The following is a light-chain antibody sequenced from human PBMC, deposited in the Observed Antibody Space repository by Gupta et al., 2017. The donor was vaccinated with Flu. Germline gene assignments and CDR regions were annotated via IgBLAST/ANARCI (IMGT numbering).Light chain of an antibody. V-gene: IGKV3-20*01. CDR3: QQYGTSRT. CDR1: QSVSTSY. CDR2: AAS. Sequence: GERATISCRPSQSVSTSYLAWYQQRPGQAPRLLSYAASTRATGIPDRFSGSGSGTDFTLTISRLEPEDFAVYYCQQYGTSRTFGQGTKVEFK. J-gene: IGKJ1*01.